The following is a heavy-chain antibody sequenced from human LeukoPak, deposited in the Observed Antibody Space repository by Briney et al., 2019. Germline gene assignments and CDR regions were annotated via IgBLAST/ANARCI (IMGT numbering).Heavy chain of an antibody. CDR2: ISWNSGSI. V-gene: IGHV3-9*01. Sequence: GGSLRLSCAASGFTFDDYAMHWVRQAPGKGLEWVSGISWNSGSIGYADSVKGRFTISRDNAKNSLYLQMNSLRAEDTAVYYCARDWDYYGSGSYLGYWGQGTLVTVSS. CDR3: ARDWDYYGSGSYLGY. J-gene: IGHJ4*02. CDR1: GFTFDDYA. D-gene: IGHD3-10*01.